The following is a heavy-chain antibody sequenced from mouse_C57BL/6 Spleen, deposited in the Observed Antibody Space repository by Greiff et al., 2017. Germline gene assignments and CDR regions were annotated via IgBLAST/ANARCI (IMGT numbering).Heavy chain of an antibody. J-gene: IGHJ2*01. CDR3: AKIFSGYDFDY. CDR2: IWGDGST. Sequence: QVKVVESGPGLVAPSPSLSITCTVSGFSLTSYGVSWVRQPPGKGLEWLGVIWGDGSTNYHSALISRLSISKDNSKSQVFLKLNSLQTDDTATYYCAKIFSGYDFDYWGQGTTLTVSS. D-gene: IGHD3-2*02. V-gene: IGHV2-3*01. CDR1: GFSLTSYG.